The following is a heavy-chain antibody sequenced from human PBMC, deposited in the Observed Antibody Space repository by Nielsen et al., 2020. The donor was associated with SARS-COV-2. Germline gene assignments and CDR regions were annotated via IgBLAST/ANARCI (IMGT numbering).Heavy chain of an antibody. J-gene: IGHJ4*02. CDR2: IYSGGST. CDR1: GFTVSSNY. Sequence: GGSLRLSCAASGFTVSSNYMSWVRQAPGKGLEWVSVIYSGGSTYYADSVKGRFTISRDNSKNTLYLQMNSLRAEDTAVYYCAKDKGDIAVAENFDYWGQGTLVTVSS. D-gene: IGHD6-19*01. V-gene: IGHV3-53*01. CDR3: AKDKGDIAVAENFDY.